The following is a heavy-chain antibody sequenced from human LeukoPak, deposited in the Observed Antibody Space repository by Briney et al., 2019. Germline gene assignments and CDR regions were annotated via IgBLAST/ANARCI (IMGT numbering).Heavy chain of an antibody. V-gene: IGHV3-21*01. Sequence: PGGSLRLSCAASGFTFSSYSLNWVRQAPGKGLEWVSSISSSSSYIYYADSMKGRFTISRDNAKSSLYLQMNSLRAEDTAVYYCARDRVVAPYYFDYWGQGTLVTVSS. J-gene: IGHJ4*02. CDR2: ISSSSSYI. CDR3: ARDRVVAPYYFDY. CDR1: GFTFSSYS. D-gene: IGHD5-12*01.